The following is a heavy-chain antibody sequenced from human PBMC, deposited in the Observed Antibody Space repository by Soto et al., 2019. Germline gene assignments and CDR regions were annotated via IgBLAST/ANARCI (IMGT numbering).Heavy chain of an antibody. CDR1: GYTFTSYG. J-gene: IGHJ3*02. V-gene: IGHV1-18*01. CDR2: IRPYNGNT. D-gene: IGHD2-15*01. Sequence: QVHLVQSGAEVKKPGASMKVSCKASGYTFTSYGITWVRQAPGQGLEWMGRIRPYNGNTKYAQKFQGRVTMTADTSTSTAYMELRSLRSDDTPVYYCARDLLVDDYAFDMWGQGTMVTVSS. CDR3: ARDLLVDDYAFDM.